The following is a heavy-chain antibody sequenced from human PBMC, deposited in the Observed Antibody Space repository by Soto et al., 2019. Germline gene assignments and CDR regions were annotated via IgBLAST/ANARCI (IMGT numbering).Heavy chain of an antibody. Sequence: PSETLSLTCTVSGGSIDTYYWSWIWQPPGKGLQWIGYIYYSGSTTYSPSLKSRVTISVDRSKNQFSLKLTSVTAADTAVYYCARLGGYYQSLDTWGQGTLVTVSS. D-gene: IGHD3-3*01. V-gene: IGHV4-59*08. CDR2: IYYSGST. J-gene: IGHJ5*02. CDR3: ARLGGYYQSLDT. CDR1: GGSIDTYY.